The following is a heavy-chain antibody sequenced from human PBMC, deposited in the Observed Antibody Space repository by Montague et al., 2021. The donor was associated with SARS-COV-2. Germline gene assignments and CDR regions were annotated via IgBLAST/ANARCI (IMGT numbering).Heavy chain of an antibody. Sequence: ETLSLTCAFYGGSFSGYYWSWIRQPPGKGLEWIGEINHSGSTNYNPSLKSRVTISVDTSKNQFSLQLTSVTAADTAVYYCARGGYSSSWYGTHNWFDPWGQGTLVTVSS. CDR2: INHSGST. J-gene: IGHJ5*02. CDR3: ARGGYSSSWYGTHNWFDP. D-gene: IGHD6-13*01. CDR1: GGSFSGYY. V-gene: IGHV4-34*01.